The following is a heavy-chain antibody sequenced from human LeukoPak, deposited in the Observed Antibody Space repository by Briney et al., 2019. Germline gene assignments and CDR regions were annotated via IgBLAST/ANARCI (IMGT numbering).Heavy chain of an antibody. V-gene: IGHV3-30*04. D-gene: IGHD3-16*01. Sequence: PGGSLRLSCTASGFTFSSYAMHWVRQAPGRGLECVALISYDGRDKKYSESVKGRFTISRDNSKNTLYLQMNSLRAEDTAVYYCAKDSTPYDYGTNHYWGQGTLVTVSS. J-gene: IGHJ4*02. CDR3: AKDSTPYDYGTNHY. CDR2: ISYDGRDK. CDR1: GFTFSSYA.